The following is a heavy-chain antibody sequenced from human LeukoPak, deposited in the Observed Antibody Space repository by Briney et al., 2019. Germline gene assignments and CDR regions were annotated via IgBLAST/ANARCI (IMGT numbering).Heavy chain of an antibody. J-gene: IGHJ6*03. CDR1: GGSFSGYY. CDR3: AGGRYSGSYYGYYYYMDV. Sequence: SETLSLTCAVYGGSFSGYYWSWIRQPPGKGLEWIGEINHSGSTNYNPSLKSRVTISVDTSKNQFSLKLSSVTAADTAVYYCAGGRYSGSYYGYYYYMDVWGKGTTVTVSS. V-gene: IGHV4-34*01. D-gene: IGHD1-26*01. CDR2: INHSGST.